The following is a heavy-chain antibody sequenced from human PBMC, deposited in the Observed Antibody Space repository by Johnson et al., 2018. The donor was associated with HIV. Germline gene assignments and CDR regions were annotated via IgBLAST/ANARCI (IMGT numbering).Heavy chain of an antibody. CDR2: IKQDGSEK. V-gene: IGHV3-7*01. J-gene: IGHJ3*02. CDR1: GFTFSSYW. D-gene: IGHD3-10*01. CDR3: AREIICRGASDS. Sequence: VQLVESGGGLVQPGGSLRRSCAASGFTFSSYWMSWVRQDIGKGREWVANIKQDGSEKYYVDSVNGRFTISRDNAKNSLYLQMNSMRAADTAVYYCAREIICRGASDSWGQGTMFTVSS.